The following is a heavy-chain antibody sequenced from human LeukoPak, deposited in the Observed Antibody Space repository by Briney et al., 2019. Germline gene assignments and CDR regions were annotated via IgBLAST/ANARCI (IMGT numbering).Heavy chain of an antibody. D-gene: IGHD3-10*01. V-gene: IGHV4-59*01. Sequence: PSETLSLTCTVSGGSISNYYWNWIRQPPGKGLEWIGYIYYSGSTAYNPSLKSRLTISPDTSKNQFSLKLNSVTAADTAVYYCARGRSGHGGLDYWGQGTLVTVSS. J-gene: IGHJ4*02. CDR2: IYYSGST. CDR3: ARGRSGHGGLDY. CDR1: GGSISNYY.